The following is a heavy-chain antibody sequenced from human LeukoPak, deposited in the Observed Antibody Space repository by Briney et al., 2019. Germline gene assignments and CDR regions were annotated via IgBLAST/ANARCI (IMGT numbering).Heavy chain of an antibody. D-gene: IGHD5-18*01. J-gene: IGHJ4*02. CDR1: GFTFSDYG. Sequence: PGGSLRLSCAASGFTFSDYGMHWVRQAPGKGLEWVAVIANDGRDKKYADSVRGRFTISRDNSKNTVYLQMNSLRAEDTAVYYCARAGLLHYFDYWGQGTLVTVSS. V-gene: IGHV3-30*03. CDR2: IANDGRDK. CDR3: ARAGLLHYFDY.